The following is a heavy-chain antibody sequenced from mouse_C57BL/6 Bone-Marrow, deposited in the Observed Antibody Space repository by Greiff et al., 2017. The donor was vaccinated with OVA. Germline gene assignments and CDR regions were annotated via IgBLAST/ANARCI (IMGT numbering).Heavy chain of an antibody. CDR1: GYTFTSYW. D-gene: IGHD1-1*01. CDR3: AIYPCYGSSYDYAMDY. V-gene: IGHV1-74*01. Sequence: VQLQQPGAELVKPGASVKVSCKASGYTFTSYWMHWVKQRPGQGLEWIGRIHPSDSDTNYNQKFKGKATLTVDKSSSTAYMQLSSLTSEDSSVYYCAIYPCYGSSYDYAMDYWGQGTSVTVSS. CDR2: IHPSDSDT. J-gene: IGHJ4*01.